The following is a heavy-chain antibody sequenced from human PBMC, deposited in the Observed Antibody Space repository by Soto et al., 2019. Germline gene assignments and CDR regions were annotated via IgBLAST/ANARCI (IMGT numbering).Heavy chain of an antibody. CDR3: AKAGGYCSSTSCPFDY. D-gene: IGHD2-2*01. CDR1: GFTFSSYA. J-gene: IGHJ4*02. V-gene: IGHV3-23*01. Sequence: GGSLRLSCAASGFTFSSYAMSWVRQAPGKGLEWVSAISGSGGSTYYADSVKGRFTISRDNSKNTLYLQMNSLRAEDTAVYYCAKAGGYCSSTSCPFDYWGQGTLVTVSS. CDR2: ISGSGGST.